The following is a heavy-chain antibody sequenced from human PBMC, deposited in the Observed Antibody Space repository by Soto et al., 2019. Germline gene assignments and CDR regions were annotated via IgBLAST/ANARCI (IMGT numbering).Heavy chain of an antibody. CDR3: ARVAFSYFGMDV. J-gene: IGHJ6*02. CDR1: GGAISSYY. V-gene: IGHV4-4*07. CDR2: VFSSGST. D-gene: IGHD3-3*02. Sequence: SETLSLTCSVPGGAISSYYWSWVRQPAGKGLEWIGRVFSSGSTNYNASLKSRVTMSIDTSKNEVSLTLRSVTAAVTAVYYCARVAFSYFGMDVWGPGTTVTVSS.